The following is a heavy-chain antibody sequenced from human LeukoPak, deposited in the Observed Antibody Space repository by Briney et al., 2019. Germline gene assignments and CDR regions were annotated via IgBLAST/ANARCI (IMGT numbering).Heavy chain of an antibody. CDR3: ARDRIATRLLQRYNWFDP. V-gene: IGHV3-7*01. Sequence: TGGSLRLSCAASGFTFSSYWMNWARQAPGKGLEWVASINHNGNVNYYVDSVKGRFTISRDNSKNTLYLQMNSLRAEDTAVYYCARDRIATRLLQRYNWFDPWGQGTLVTVSS. CDR1: GFTFSSYW. J-gene: IGHJ5*02. D-gene: IGHD3-22*01. CDR2: INHNGNVN.